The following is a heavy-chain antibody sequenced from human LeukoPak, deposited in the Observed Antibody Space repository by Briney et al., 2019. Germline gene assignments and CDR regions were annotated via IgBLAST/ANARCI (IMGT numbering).Heavy chain of an antibody. CDR3: ARARSQYYYYYMDV. V-gene: IGHV4-59*01. CDR2: IYYSGST. Sequence: SETLSLTCTVSGGSISSYYWSWIRQPPGKGLEWIGYIYYSGSTNYNPSLKSRVTISVDTSKNQFSLKLSSVTAADTAVYYCARARSQYYYYYMDVWGKGTTVTVSS. J-gene: IGHJ6*03. CDR1: GGSISSYY.